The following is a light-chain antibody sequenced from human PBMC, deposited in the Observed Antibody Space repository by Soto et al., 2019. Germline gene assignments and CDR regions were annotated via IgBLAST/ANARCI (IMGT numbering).Light chain of an antibody. CDR2: DVT. V-gene: IGLV2-11*01. Sequence: QSALTQPRSVSGSPGQSVTISCTGTSSDVGAYNFVSWYQQHPGKAPQLIIYDVTKWPSGVPDRFSGSKSGNTASLTISGLQAEDEADYYCCSYAGSYTHVFGTGTKLTVL. J-gene: IGLJ1*01. CDR3: CSYAGSYTHV. CDR1: SSDVGAYNF.